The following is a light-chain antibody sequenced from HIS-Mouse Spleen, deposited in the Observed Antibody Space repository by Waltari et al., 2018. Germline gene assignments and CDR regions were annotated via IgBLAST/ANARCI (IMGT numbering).Light chain of an antibody. CDR1: ALPKQY. CDR3: QSADSSGTYPV. Sequence: SYELTQPPSVSVSPGQTARITCSGDALPKQYAYWYQQKPGQAPVLVIYKDSERPSGIPERFSDSSSGTTVTLTISGVQAEDEADYYCQSADSSGTYPVFGTGTKVTVL. V-gene: IGLV3-25*03. J-gene: IGLJ1*01. CDR2: KDS.